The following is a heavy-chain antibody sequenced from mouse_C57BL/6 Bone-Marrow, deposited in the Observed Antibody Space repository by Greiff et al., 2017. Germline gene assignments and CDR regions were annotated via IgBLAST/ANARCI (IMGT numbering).Heavy chain of an antibody. V-gene: IGHV7-1*01. D-gene: IGHD2-3*01. CDR2: SRNKANDYTT. J-gene: IGHJ4*01. CDR3: ARDERDGRAMDY. Sequence: EVQGVESGGGLVQSGRSLRLSCATSGFTFSDFYMEWVRQAPGKGLEWIAASRNKANDYTTEYSASVKGRFIVSRDTSQSILYLQMNALRAEDTAIYYCARDERDGRAMDYWGQGTSVTVSS. CDR1: GFTFSDFY.